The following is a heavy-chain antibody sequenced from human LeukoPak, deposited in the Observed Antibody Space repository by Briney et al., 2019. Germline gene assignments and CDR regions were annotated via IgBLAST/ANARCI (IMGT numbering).Heavy chain of an antibody. D-gene: IGHD3-22*01. CDR1: GFTFSSYA. CDR3: AKGVEFLVVVVISDY. CDR2: ISGSGGST. J-gene: IGHJ4*02. Sequence: GGSLRLSCAASGFTFSSYAMSWVRQAPGKGPEWVSAISGSGGSTYYADSVKGRFTISRDNSKNTLYLQMNSLRAEDTAVYYCAKGVEFLVVVVISDYWGQGTLVTVSS. V-gene: IGHV3-23*01.